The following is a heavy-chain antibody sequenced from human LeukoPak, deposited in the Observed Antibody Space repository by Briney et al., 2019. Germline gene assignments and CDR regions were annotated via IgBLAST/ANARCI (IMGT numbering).Heavy chain of an antibody. V-gene: IGHV3-21*01. Sequence: GGSLRLSCAASGFTFSSYAMNWVRQAPGKGLEWVSSISSSSSYIYYADSVKGRFTISRDNAKNSLYLQMNSLRAEDTAVYYCARSASYCSGGSCYRPNQPVDYWGQGTLVTVSS. CDR1: GFTFSSYA. J-gene: IGHJ4*02. CDR2: ISSSSSYI. D-gene: IGHD2-15*01. CDR3: ARSASYCSGGSCYRPNQPVDY.